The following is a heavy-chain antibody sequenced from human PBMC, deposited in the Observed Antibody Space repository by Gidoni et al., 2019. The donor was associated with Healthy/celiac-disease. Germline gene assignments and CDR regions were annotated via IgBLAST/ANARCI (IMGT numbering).Heavy chain of an antibody. V-gene: IGHV3-53*01. CDR3: ARTNLYSGYDLGVDY. Sequence: EVQLVESGGGLIQPGGSLRLACAASGFTVSSNYLRWVRQAPGKGLEWVSVIYSGGSTYYADSVKGRFTISRDNSKNTLYLQMNSLRAEDTAVYYCARTNLYSGYDLGVDYWGQGTLVTVSS. CDR2: IYSGGST. D-gene: IGHD5-12*01. CDR1: GFTVSSNY. J-gene: IGHJ4*02.